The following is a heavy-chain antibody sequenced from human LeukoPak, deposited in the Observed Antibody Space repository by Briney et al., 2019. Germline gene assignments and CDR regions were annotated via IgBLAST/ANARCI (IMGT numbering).Heavy chain of an antibody. V-gene: IGHV3-73*01. CDR3: ARGEFYYDSSGYSYSFDY. CDR2: IRSKANSYAT. D-gene: IGHD3-22*01. Sequence: PGGSLKLSCAASGFTFSGSAMHWVRQASGKGLEWVGRIRSKANSYATAYAASVKGRFTISRDDSKNTAYLQMNSLRAEDTAVYYCARGEFYYDSSGYSYSFDYWGQGTLVTVSS. CDR1: GFTFSGSA. J-gene: IGHJ4*02.